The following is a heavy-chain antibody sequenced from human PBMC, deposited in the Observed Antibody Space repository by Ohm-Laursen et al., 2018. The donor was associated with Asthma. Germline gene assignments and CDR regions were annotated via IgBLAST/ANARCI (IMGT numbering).Heavy chain of an antibody. V-gene: IGHV1-46*01. Sequence: ASVKVSCKASGYTFTTFYIHCVRQAPGQGLEWMGIINPSGGSTSYAQKFQGRVTMTRDTSTSTVYMELSSLRSEDTAVYYCARKVVGAADYWGQGTLVTVSS. CDR1: GYTFTTFY. CDR3: ARKVVGAADY. D-gene: IGHD1-26*01. CDR2: INPSGGST. J-gene: IGHJ4*02.